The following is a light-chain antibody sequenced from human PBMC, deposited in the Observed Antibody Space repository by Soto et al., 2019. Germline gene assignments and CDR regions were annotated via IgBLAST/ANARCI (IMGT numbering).Light chain of an antibody. CDR2: EVT. CDR3: SSFAGGGNPVL. V-gene: IGLV2-8*01. J-gene: IGLJ2*01. CDR1: SSDVGGYNY. Sequence: QSAPTQPPSASGSLGQSVTISCTGTSSDVGGYNYVSWHQQHPGKAPKVMIYEVTKRPPGVPDRFSGSKSGNTASLTVSGLQAEDEAHYYCSSFAGGGNPVLLGGGTKLTVL.